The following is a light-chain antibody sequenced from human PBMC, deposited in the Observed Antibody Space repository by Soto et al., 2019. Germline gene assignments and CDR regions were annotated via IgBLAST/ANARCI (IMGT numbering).Light chain of an antibody. CDR1: QSISSY. CDR2: AAS. J-gene: IGKJ1*01. Sequence: DIQMTQSPSSLSASVGDRVTITCRASQSISSYLNWYQQKPGKAPKLLIYAASSLQSGVPSRFSGSGSGTEFTLTINSLQPEDFASYYCQQYNSYSVWTFGQGTKVDIK. CDR3: QQYNSYSVWT. V-gene: IGKV1-39*01.